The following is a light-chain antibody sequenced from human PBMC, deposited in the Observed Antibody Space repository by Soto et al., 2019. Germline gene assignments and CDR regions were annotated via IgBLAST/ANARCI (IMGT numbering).Light chain of an antibody. CDR1: SSDIGAYDY. Sequence: QSALTQPASLSGSPGQSITISCTGTSSDIGAYDYVSWFQQHPGKAPKLMISEVNNRPSGVSNRFSGSKSGNTASLTISGVQAEDEADYYCSSYTSSSAYVFGTGTKGTVL. V-gene: IGLV2-14*01. J-gene: IGLJ1*01. CDR3: SSYTSSSAYV. CDR2: EVN.